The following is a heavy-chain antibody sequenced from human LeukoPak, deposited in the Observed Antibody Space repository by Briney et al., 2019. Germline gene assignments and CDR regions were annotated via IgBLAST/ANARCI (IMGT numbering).Heavy chain of an antibody. CDR3: ARDPFLEGAVDAFGI. CDR2: ISSSSSYI. CDR1: GFTFSSYS. Sequence: GGSLRLSCAASGFTFSSYSMNWVRQAPGKGLEWVSSISSSSSYIYYADSVKGRFTISRDNAKNSLYPQMNSLRAEDTAVYYCARDPFLEGAVDAFGIWGQGTMVTVSS. D-gene: IGHD2/OR15-2a*01. V-gene: IGHV3-21*01. J-gene: IGHJ3*02.